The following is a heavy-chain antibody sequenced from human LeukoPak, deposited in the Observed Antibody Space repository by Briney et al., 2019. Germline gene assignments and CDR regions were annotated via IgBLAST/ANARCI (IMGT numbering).Heavy chain of an antibody. CDR2: ISAYNGST. CDR1: GYTFTSYG. CDR3: ARGSSTYDFWSGHYYYYGMDV. V-gene: IGHV1-18*01. J-gene: IGHJ6*02. D-gene: IGHD3-3*01. Sequence: ASVKVSCKASGYTFTSYGISWVRQAPGQGLEWMGWISAYNGSTNYAQKLQGRVTMTTDTSTSTAYMELRSLRSDDTAVYYCARGSSTYDFWSGHYYYYGMDVWGQGTTVTVSS.